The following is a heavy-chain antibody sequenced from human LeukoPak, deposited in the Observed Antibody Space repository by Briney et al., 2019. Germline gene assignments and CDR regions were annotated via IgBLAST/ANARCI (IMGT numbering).Heavy chain of an antibody. Sequence: GGSLRLSCAASGFTFSSYSMNWVRQAPGKGLEWVSSISSSSSYIYYADSVKGRFTISRDNAKNSLYLQMNSLRAEDTAMYYCARAHVWGSYRSDFDYWGQGTLVTVSS. CDR1: GFTFSSYS. CDR2: ISSSSSYI. D-gene: IGHD3-16*02. V-gene: IGHV3-21*01. J-gene: IGHJ4*02. CDR3: ARAHVWGSYRSDFDY.